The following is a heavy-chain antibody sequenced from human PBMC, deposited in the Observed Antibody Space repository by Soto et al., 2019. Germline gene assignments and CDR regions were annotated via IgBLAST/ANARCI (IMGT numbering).Heavy chain of an antibody. Sequence: SVKVSCKASGGTFSSYAISWVRQAPGQGLEWMGGIIPIFGTANYAQKFQGRVTITADESTSTAYMELSSLRSEDTAVYYCATDPTYSSGSGFDYWGQGTLVTVSS. CDR2: IIPIFGTA. D-gene: IGHD6-19*01. CDR3: ATDPTYSSGSGFDY. J-gene: IGHJ4*02. V-gene: IGHV1-69*13. CDR1: GGTFSSYA.